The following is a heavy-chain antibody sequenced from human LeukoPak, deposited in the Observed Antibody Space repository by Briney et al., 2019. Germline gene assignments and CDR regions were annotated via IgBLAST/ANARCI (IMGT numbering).Heavy chain of an antibody. CDR2: ISSSSSYI. D-gene: IGHD5-12*01. V-gene: IGHV3-21*01. CDR1: GFTFSSYS. Sequence: GGSLRLSCAASGFTFSSYSMNRVRQAPGKGLEWVSSISSSSSYIYYADSVKGRFTISRDNAKNSLYLQMNSLRAEDTAVYYCARSHLVRGYENLDAFDIWGQGTMVTVSS. J-gene: IGHJ3*02. CDR3: ARSHLVRGYENLDAFDI.